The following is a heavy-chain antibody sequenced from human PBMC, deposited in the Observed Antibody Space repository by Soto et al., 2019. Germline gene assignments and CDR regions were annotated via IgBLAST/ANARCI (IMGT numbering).Heavy chain of an antibody. CDR2: IDWDDDK. J-gene: IGHJ6*03. CDR3: ARILSLWGSGSEINYYYYMDV. CDR1: GFSLSTSGMC. Sequence: SGPTLVNPTQTLTLTCTFSGFSLSTSGMCVSWIRQPPGKALEWLARIDWDDDKYYSTSLKTRLTIPKDTSKNQVVLTMTNMDPVDTATYYCARILSLWGSGSEINYYYYMDVWGKGTTVTVSS. D-gene: IGHD3-10*01. V-gene: IGHV2-70*11.